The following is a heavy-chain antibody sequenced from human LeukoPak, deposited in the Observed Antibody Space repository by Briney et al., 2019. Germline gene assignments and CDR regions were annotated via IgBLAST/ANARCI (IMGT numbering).Heavy chain of an antibody. CDR1: GFTFSSSW. V-gene: IGHV3-74*01. CDR3: VRAQWDRGLDQ. J-gene: IGHJ5*02. D-gene: IGHD1-26*01. Sequence: QPGGSLRLSCAASGFTFSSSWMHWVRQAPGKGLEWVSRMNSDGSSTGYADSVKGRFTISRDNAKNTLYLQMNSLRAEDMAVYYCVRAQWDRGLDQWGQGTLVTVSS. CDR2: MNSDGSST.